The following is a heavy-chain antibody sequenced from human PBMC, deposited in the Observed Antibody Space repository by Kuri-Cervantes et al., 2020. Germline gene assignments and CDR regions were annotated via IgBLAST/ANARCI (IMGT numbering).Heavy chain of an antibody. J-gene: IGHJ4*02. CDR1: GGSFSGYY. Sequence: SETLSLTCAVYGGSFSGYYWSWIRQPPGKGLEWIGEINHSGSTNYNPSLKSRVTISVDTSKNQFSLKPSSVTAADTAMYYCARRKARGVLDYWGQGTLVTVSS. CDR2: INHSGST. CDR3: ARRKARGVLDY. D-gene: IGHD1-14*01. V-gene: IGHV4-34*01.